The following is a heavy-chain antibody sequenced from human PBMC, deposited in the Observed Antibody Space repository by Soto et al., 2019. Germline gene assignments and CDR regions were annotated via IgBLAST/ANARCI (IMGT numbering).Heavy chain of an antibody. V-gene: IGHV3-23*01. CDR3: AKGLDIVVVPAAIGQYGMDV. D-gene: IGHD2-2*02. CDR1: GFTFSSYA. CDR2: ISGSGGST. Sequence: GGSLRLSCAASGFTFSSYAMSWVRQAPGKGLEWVSAISGSGGSTYYADSVKGRLTISRDNSKNTLYLQMNSLRAEDTAVYYCAKGLDIVVVPAAIGQYGMDVWGQGTTVTVSS. J-gene: IGHJ6*02.